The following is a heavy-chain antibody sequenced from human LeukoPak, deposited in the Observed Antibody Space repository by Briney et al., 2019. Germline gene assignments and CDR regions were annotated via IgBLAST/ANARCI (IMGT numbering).Heavy chain of an antibody. V-gene: IGHV1-18*01. J-gene: IGHJ4*02. D-gene: IGHD6-19*01. CDR1: GYTFTSYG. CDR2: ISAYNGNT. Sequence: GASVKVSCKASGYTFTSYGIRWVRQAPGQGLEWMGWISAYNGNTNYARKLQGRVTMTTDTSTSTADMELRSLRSDDTAVYYCARDRSEYSSGQSDYWGQGTLVTVSS. CDR3: ARDRSEYSSGQSDY.